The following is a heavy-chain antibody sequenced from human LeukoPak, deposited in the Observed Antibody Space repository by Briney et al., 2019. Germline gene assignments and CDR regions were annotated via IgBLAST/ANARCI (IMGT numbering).Heavy chain of an antibody. D-gene: IGHD3-3*01. Sequence: TSETLSLTCTVSGGSISSYYWSWIRQPPGKGLEWIGYIYYSGSTNYNPSLKSRVTISVDKSKNQFSLKLSSVTAADTAVYYCARGTYYDFRYWGQGTLVTVSS. CDR1: GGSISSYY. CDR2: IYYSGST. V-gene: IGHV4-59*12. CDR3: ARGTYYDFRY. J-gene: IGHJ4*02.